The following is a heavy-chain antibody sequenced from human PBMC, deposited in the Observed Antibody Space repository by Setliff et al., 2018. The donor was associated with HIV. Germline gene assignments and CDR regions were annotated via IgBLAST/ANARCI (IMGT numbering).Heavy chain of an antibody. J-gene: IGHJ4*02. CDR1: GGSISSSNYY. CDR2: IYHSGST. Sequence: PSETLSLTCTVSGGSISSSNYYWGWIRQPPGKGLEYIGSIYHSGSTYYNPSLKSRVTISVDTSKNQFSLKLNSVTAADTAVYYCARRRSSPWSPLDYWGQGTLVTVSS. CDR3: ARRRSSPWSPLDY. V-gene: IGHV4-39*01. D-gene: IGHD6-19*01.